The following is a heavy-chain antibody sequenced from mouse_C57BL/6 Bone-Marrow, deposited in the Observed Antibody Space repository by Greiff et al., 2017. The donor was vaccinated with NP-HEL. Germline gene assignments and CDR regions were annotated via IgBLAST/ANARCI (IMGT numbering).Heavy chain of an antibody. V-gene: IGHV5-2*01. J-gene: IGHJ3*01. CDR2: INSDGGST. Sequence: EVKLMESGGGLVQPGGSLKLSCESNEYEFPSHDMSWVRKTPEKRLGLVAPINSDGGSTYYPDTMESRFIISRDNTKKTLYLQRSSLRSEDTALYYCARHGGSSFPWFAYWGQGTLVTVSA. CDR1: EYEFPSHD. CDR3: ARHGGSSFPWFAY. D-gene: IGHD1-1*01.